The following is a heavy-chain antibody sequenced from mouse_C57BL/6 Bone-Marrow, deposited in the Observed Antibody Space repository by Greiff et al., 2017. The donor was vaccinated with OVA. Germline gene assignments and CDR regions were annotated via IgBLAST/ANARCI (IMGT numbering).Heavy chain of an antibody. J-gene: IGHJ2*01. CDR2: ISNGGGST. D-gene: IGHD3-1*01. V-gene: IGHV5-12*01. CDR1: GFTFSDYY. CDR3: ARQLARGGYYFDY. Sequence: EVQGVESGGGLVQPGGSLKLSCAASGFTFSDYYMYWVRQTPEKRLEWVAYISNGGGSTYYPDTVKGRFTISRDNAKNTLYLQMSRRKSEDTAMYYCARQLARGGYYFDYWGQGTTLTVSS.